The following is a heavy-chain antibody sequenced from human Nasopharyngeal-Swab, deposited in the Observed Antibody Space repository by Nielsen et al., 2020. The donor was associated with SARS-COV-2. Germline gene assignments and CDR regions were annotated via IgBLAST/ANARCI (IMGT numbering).Heavy chain of an antibody. CDR2: ISYDGSNK. V-gene: IGHV3-30*03. Sequence: LSLTCAASGFTFSSYSMNWVRQAPGKGLEWVAVISYDGSNKYYADSVKGRFTISRDNSKNTLYLQMNSLRAEDTAVYYCARATYYYDSSGYFDYWGQGTLVTVSS. CDR3: ARATYYYDSSGYFDY. CDR1: GFTFSSYS. J-gene: IGHJ4*02. D-gene: IGHD3-22*01.